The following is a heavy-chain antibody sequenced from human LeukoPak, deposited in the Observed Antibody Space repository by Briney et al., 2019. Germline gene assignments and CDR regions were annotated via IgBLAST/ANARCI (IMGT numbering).Heavy chain of an antibody. V-gene: IGHV3-33*01. CDR1: GFTFSSYG. J-gene: IGHJ3*02. D-gene: IGHD6-19*01. Sequence: GGSLRLSCAASGFTFSSYGMRWVRQAPGKGLEWVAVIWYDGSNKYYADSVKGRFTISRENAKNSLCLQMNSLRAGDTAVYYCARAVAGTYAFDIWGQGTMVTVSS. CDR2: IWYDGSNK. CDR3: ARAVAGTYAFDI.